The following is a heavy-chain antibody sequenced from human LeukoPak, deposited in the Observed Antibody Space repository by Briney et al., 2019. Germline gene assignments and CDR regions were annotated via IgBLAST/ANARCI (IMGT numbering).Heavy chain of an antibody. CDR3: ARGGRTNYYYYMDV. Sequence: GGSLRLSCAASGFTFSSYSMNWVRQAPGKGLEWVSSISSSSSYIYYADSVKGRFTISRDNAKNSLYLQMNRLRAEDTAVYYCARGGRTNYYYYMDVWGKGTTVTVSS. D-gene: IGHD1-7*01. J-gene: IGHJ6*03. V-gene: IGHV3-21*01. CDR1: GFTFSSYS. CDR2: ISSSSSYI.